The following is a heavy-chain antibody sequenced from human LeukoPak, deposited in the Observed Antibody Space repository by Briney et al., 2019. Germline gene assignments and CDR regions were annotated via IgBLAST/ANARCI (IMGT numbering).Heavy chain of an antibody. CDR2: INHSGST. Sequence: SETLSLTCAVYGGSFSGYYWSWIRQPPGKGLEWIGEINHSGSTNYNPSLKSRVTISVDTSKNQFSLKLSSVTAADTAVYYCARDLGGNSNAFDIWGQGTMVTVSS. D-gene: IGHD2-21*02. CDR3: ARDLGGNSNAFDI. V-gene: IGHV4-34*01. J-gene: IGHJ3*02. CDR1: GGSFSGYY.